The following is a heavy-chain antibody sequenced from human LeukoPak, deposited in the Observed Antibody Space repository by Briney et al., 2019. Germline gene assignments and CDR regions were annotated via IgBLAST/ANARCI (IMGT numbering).Heavy chain of an antibody. CDR1: GYNFNVYY. V-gene: IGHV1-2*02. D-gene: IGHD3-10*01. CDR2: INPSSGGT. Sequence: ASVRVSCKASGYNFNVYYINWVRQAPGQGLEWMGWINPSSGGTYYAQRFKGRVTMTRDTSVSTAYMELNSLTSDDTAVYFCARVLRGSSAFEIWGQGTRVTVSS. CDR3: ARVLRGSSAFEI. J-gene: IGHJ3*02.